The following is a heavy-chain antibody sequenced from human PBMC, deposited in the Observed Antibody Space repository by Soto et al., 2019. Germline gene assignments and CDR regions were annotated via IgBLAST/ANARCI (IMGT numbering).Heavy chain of an antibody. D-gene: IGHD6-13*01. J-gene: IGHJ5*02. CDR2: INHSGIT. Sequence: SETLSLTCAVYYSSSSLYYWSWIRQPPGKGLEWIGEINHSGITNYNPSLKSRVTISVDTSKNQFSLKLSSVTAADTAVYYCARVIAENWSDPWGQG. V-gene: IGHV4-34*01. CDR3: ARVIAENWSDP. CDR1: YSSSSLYY.